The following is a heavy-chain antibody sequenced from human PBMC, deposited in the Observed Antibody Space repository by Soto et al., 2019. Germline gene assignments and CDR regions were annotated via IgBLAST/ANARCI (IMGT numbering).Heavy chain of an antibody. CDR1: GFIFSSYS. Sequence: GGSLRLSCAASGFIFSSYSMNWVRQAPGKGLEWVSSISSSSSYIYYADSVKGRFTISRDNAKNSLYLQMNSLRAEDTAVYYCARDRATVTTDGSYYYYGMDVWGQGTTVTRLL. CDR2: ISSSSSYI. D-gene: IGHD4-4*01. J-gene: IGHJ6*02. V-gene: IGHV3-21*01. CDR3: ARDRATVTTDGSYYYYGMDV.